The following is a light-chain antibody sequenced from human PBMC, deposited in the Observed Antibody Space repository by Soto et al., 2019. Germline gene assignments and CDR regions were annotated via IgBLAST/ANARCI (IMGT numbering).Light chain of an antibody. Sequence: EIVLTQSPCTLSVSPGGRATLSCRASQSISGTLAWYQQKPGQAPRLLIYGASTRAAGFPARFSGSGSGTDFTLTISSLQSEDFAVYYCQQYDNWPWTFGQGTKVDIK. J-gene: IGKJ1*01. CDR1: QSISGT. CDR2: GAS. V-gene: IGKV3-15*01. CDR3: QQYDNWPWT.